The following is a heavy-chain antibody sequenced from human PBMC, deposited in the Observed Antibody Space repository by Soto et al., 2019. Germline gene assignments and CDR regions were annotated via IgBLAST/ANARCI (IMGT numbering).Heavy chain of an antibody. CDR2: IGGYNGNT. CDR3: SRFIMVGGWFDPNYYHGMDV. CDR1: GYTFSNYG. Sequence: QVQLVQSGAEVKKPGASVTVSCKTSGYTFSNYGINWVRQAPGQGLEWMGWIGGYNGNTNYAQTVQGRVTMTTDTSTGTVYMELRSLKSDDTAICYCSRFIMVGGWFDPNYYHGMDVWGQGTTVTVSS. V-gene: IGHV1-18*01. J-gene: IGHJ6*02. D-gene: IGHD6-19*01.